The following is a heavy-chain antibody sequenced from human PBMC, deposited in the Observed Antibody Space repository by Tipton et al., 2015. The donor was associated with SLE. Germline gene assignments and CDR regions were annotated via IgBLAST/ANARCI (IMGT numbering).Heavy chain of an antibody. Sequence: SLRLSCAASGFTLSFYAMHWVRQAPGKGLEYVSGISSNGGSTYYADSVKGRFTISRDNPKNTLHLQMGSLKTEDMAVYYCARGIPSGSGWEKGYFDNWGQGSLVTVSS. CDR1: GFTLSFYA. J-gene: IGHJ4*02. V-gene: IGHV3-64*02. CDR2: ISSNGGST. CDR3: ARGIPSGSGWEKGYFDN. D-gene: IGHD6-19*01.